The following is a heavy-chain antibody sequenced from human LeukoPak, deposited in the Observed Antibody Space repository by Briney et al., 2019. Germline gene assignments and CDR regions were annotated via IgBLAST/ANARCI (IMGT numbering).Heavy chain of an antibody. CDR2: ISSSSSTI. V-gene: IGHV3-48*04. CDR3: ARSSGYSSGWYGDWFDP. J-gene: IGHJ5*02. CDR1: GFTFSSYS. D-gene: IGHD6-19*01. Sequence: GGSLRLSCAASGFTFSSYSMNWVRQAPWKGLEWVSYISSSSSTIYYADSVKGRFTVSRDNAKNSLYLQMNSLSAEDTAVYYCARSSGYSSGWYGDWFDPWDQGTLVTVSS.